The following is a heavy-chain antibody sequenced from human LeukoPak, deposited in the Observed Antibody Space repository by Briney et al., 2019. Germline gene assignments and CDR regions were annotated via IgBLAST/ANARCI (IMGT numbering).Heavy chain of an antibody. Sequence: SETLSLTCTVSGFSISSGYWWGWIRQPPGKGLEWIGNVYYNGNTNYNPSLKSRVTISVDMSRNQFSLNLNSVTAADTAVYYCARHRADWGWAAFDIWGQGTMVTVSS. V-gene: IGHV4-38-2*02. CDR3: ARHRADWGWAAFDI. D-gene: IGHD7-27*01. J-gene: IGHJ3*02. CDR1: GFSISSGYW. CDR2: VYYNGNT.